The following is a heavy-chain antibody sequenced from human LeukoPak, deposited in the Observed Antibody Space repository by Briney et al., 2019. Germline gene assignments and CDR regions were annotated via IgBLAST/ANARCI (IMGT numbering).Heavy chain of an antibody. Sequence: GGSLRLSCAASGFTFSICAMGWVRQAPGKGLEWVSLIDSSGGGTYYTDSVKGRFTISRDNSKNMLFLQMNSLRAEDAAIFYCAKAAGSGWSQDYFDHWGRGTLVTVSS. J-gene: IGHJ4*02. CDR1: GFTFSICA. V-gene: IGHV3-23*01. D-gene: IGHD6-19*01. CDR3: AKAAGSGWSQDYFDH. CDR2: IDSSGGGT.